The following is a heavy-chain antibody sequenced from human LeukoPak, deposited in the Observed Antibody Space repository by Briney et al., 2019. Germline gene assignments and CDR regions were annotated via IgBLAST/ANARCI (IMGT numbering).Heavy chain of an antibody. J-gene: IGHJ4*02. CDR1: GFTFDDYA. CDR3: AKEGRSLQTY. D-gene: IGHD5-24*01. V-gene: IGHV3-9*01. Sequence: GRSLRLSCAASGFTFDDYAMHWVRQAPGKGLEWVSGISWNSGSIGYADSVKGRFTISRDNAKNSLYLQMNSLRVEDTAVYYCAKEGRSLQTYWGQGTLVTVSS. CDR2: ISWNSGSI.